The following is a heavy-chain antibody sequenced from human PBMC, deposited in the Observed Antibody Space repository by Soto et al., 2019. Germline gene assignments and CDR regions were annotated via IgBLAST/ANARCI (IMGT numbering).Heavy chain of an antibody. CDR1: GFTVSNNY. CDR2: IYSGGYT. D-gene: IGHD3-10*01. J-gene: IGHJ4*02. Sequence: EVQLVESGGGLIQPGGSLRLSCAVSGFTVSNNYMSWVRQAPGKGLEGVSVIYSGGYTAYGDSVKGRFTISRDNSKNTLSLTMTTRGAGDTALFYGATAPGGGGYWGQGTLVTVSS. CDR3: ATAPGGGGY. V-gene: IGHV3-53*01.